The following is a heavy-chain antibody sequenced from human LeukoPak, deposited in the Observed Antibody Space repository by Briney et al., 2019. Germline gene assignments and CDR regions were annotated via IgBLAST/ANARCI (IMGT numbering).Heavy chain of an antibody. CDR3: ARSSIFGVVIGIADY. J-gene: IGHJ4*02. CDR2: ISAYNGNT. V-gene: IGHV1-18*01. Sequence: ASVKVSCKASGYTFTSYGISWVRQAPGQGLEWMGWISAYNGNTNYAQKLQGRVTMTTDTSTSTAYMELRSLRSDDTAVYYCARSSIFGVVIGIADYWGQGTLVTVSP. CDR1: GYTFTSYG. D-gene: IGHD3-3*01.